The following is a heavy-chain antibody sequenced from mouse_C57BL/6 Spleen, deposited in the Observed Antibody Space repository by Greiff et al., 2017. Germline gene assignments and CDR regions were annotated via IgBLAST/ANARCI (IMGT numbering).Heavy chain of an antibody. CDR1: GYAFTNYL. D-gene: IGHD5-1*01. Sequence: QVQLQQPGAELVRPGTSVKVSCKASGYAFTNYLIEWVKQRPGQGLEWIGVINPGSGGTNYNEKFKGKATLTADKSSSTAYMQLSSLTSEDSAVXFCARWEYHYAMDDWGQGTSVTVSS. CDR3: ARWEYHYAMDD. V-gene: IGHV1-54*01. J-gene: IGHJ4*01. CDR2: INPGSGGT.